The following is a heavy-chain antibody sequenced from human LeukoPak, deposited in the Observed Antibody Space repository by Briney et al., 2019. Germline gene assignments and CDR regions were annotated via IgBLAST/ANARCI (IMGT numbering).Heavy chain of an antibody. D-gene: IGHD3-10*01. V-gene: IGHV4-39*01. CDR3: ARHIRRTTYYYGSGSYSGRVAFDI. Sequence: PSETLSLTCTVSGGSISSSGYYWGWIRQPPGKGLEWIGNINYSGRTYYNPSLKSRVTISVDTSKNQFSLKLSSVTAADTAVYYCARHIRRTTYYYGSGSYSGRVAFDIWGQGTMVTVSS. CDR2: INYSGRT. CDR1: GGSISSSGYY. J-gene: IGHJ3*02.